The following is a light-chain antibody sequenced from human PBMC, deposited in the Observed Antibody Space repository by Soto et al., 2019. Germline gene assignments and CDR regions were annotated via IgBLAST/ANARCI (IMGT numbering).Light chain of an antibody. V-gene: IGLV2-14*01. CDR1: SSDIGAYDY. J-gene: IGLJ1*01. CDR2: AVS. Sequence: QSALTQPASVSGSPGQSITISCTGTSSDIGAYDYVSWYQQHPGKAPKLIISAVSTRPSGVSDHFSGSKSGNTASLTISGLQAEDDADYYCSSYTTTNTYVFGSGTKLTVL. CDR3: SSYTTTNTYV.